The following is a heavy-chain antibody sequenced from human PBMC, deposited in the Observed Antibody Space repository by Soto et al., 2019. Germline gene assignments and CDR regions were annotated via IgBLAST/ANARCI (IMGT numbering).Heavy chain of an antibody. CDR1: GFTFSDHY. Sequence: GGSLRLSCAASGFTFSDHYMDWVRQAPGKGLEWVGRIRNKANSYTTEYVASVEGRFTISRDDSKNSLYLQMNSLTTDDTAVYYCARGYCSGGTCYTFDYWGQGTLVTVSS. V-gene: IGHV3-72*01. CDR2: IRNKANSYTT. D-gene: IGHD2-15*01. J-gene: IGHJ4*02. CDR3: ARGYCSGGTCYTFDY.